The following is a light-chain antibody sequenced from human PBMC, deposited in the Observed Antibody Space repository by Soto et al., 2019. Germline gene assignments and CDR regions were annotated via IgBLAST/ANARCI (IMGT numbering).Light chain of an antibody. Sequence: IVLTPSPDTLSLSPWEGAALSCSASQSVSSSYLAWYQRKPGQAPRLLIYGASSRATGIPARFSGGGSGTDITLTISSLETDDFAVYYCQQRRDWPTFGQGAKVDNK. J-gene: IGKJ1*01. V-gene: IGKV3D-20*02. CDR2: GAS. CDR1: QSVSSSY. CDR3: QQRRDWPT.